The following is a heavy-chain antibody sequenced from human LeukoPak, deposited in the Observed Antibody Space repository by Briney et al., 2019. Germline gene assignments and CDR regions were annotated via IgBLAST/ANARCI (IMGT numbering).Heavy chain of an antibody. CDR3: ARVLRWSGSYYFDY. J-gene: IGHJ4*02. CDR1: GFTFSSNY. V-gene: IGHV3-53*01. CDR2: IYSGGST. Sequence: GGSLRLSCAASGFTFSSNYMSWVRQAPGKGLEWVSVIYSGGSTYYADSVKGRFTISRDNSKNTLYLQMNSLRAEDTAVYYCARVLRWSGSYYFDYWGQGTLVTVSS. D-gene: IGHD1-26*01.